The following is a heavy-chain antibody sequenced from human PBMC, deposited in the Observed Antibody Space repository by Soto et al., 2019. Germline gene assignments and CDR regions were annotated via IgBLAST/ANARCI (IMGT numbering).Heavy chain of an antibody. D-gene: IGHD2-2*01. V-gene: IGHV1-24*01. CDR2: FDPEDGET. CDR3: ATGSDSYQLLSFDY. Sequence: ASLKVSCKXSGYTLTELSMHWVRQAPGKGLEWMGGFDPEDGETIYAQKFQGRVTMTEDTSTDTAYMELSSLTSEDTAVYYCATGSDSYQLLSFDYWGQGTLVTVYS. CDR1: GYTLTELS. J-gene: IGHJ4*02.